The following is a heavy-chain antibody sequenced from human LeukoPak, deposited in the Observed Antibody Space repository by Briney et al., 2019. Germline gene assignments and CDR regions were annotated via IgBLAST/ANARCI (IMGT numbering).Heavy chain of an antibody. V-gene: IGHV4-39*07. Sequence: SETLSLTCTASGDSITNSNYYWGWVRQSPGRGLEWLGNIFYNGGPYYNPSFKSRVTISVDTSKNQFSLKLSSVTAADTAVYYCARGPYCGGDCYPPYYFDYWGQGTLVTVSS. D-gene: IGHD2-21*02. CDR2: IFYNGGP. J-gene: IGHJ4*02. CDR3: ARGPYCGGDCYPPYYFDY. CDR1: GDSITNSNYY.